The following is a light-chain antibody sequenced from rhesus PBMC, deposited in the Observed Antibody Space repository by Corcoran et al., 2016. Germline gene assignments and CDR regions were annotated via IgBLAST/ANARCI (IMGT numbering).Light chain of an antibody. CDR2: GAT. V-gene: IGKV3-42*01. CDR1: QSVSRS. Sequence: EIVMTQSPATLSLSPGERATLSCRASQSVSRSLAWYQQKPGQAPKLLVYGATSRATGIPDRFSASGSGTEFTLTISSLEPEDVGVYYCQQDYSWPLTFGGGTKVELK. J-gene: IGKJ4*01. CDR3: QQDYSWPLT.